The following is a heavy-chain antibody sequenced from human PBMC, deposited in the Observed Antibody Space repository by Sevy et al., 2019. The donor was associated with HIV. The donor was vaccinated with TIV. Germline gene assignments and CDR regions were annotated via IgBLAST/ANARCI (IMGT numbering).Heavy chain of an antibody. D-gene: IGHD6-13*01. CDR3: TGPFVSSTWYEYFHH. J-gene: IGHJ1*01. CDR2: ISSDARGGSI. V-gene: IGHV3-49*04. Sequence: GGSLRLSCTTFGFSFGDYTMGWVRQAPGKGLEWVGYISSDARGGSIEYAASVRGRFTISRDDSRNIAYLQMNSLKTEDTAVYYCTGPFVSSTWYEYFHHWGQGTVVTVSS. CDR1: GFSFGDYT.